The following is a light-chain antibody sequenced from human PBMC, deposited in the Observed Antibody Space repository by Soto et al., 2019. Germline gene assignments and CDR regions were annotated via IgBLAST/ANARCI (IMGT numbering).Light chain of an antibody. J-gene: IGKJ2*01. V-gene: IGKV3-11*02. CDR2: DAS. CDR1: QNVSIF. Sequence: EILLAQSPATLSLSPGERATLSCKASQNVSIFLAWYQQKPGQAPRLLTHDASNRATGVPARFSGSGSGRDFTLTITSLEPEDFAVYYCQQRSTWLYTFGQGNKL. CDR3: QQRSTWLYT.